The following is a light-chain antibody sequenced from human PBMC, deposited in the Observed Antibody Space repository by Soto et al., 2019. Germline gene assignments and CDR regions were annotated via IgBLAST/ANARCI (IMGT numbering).Light chain of an antibody. J-gene: IGKJ1*01. Sequence: DIQMTQSPSSLSASVGDRVTITCRASEDISNYLAWYQQKPGKVPKLLIYGASTLQSGVPSRFSGSGSGTDFTLTISSLQTEDVATYYCQNYNRAPWTFGQGTKVXSK. V-gene: IGKV1-27*01. CDR1: EDISNY. CDR2: GAS. CDR3: QNYNRAPWT.